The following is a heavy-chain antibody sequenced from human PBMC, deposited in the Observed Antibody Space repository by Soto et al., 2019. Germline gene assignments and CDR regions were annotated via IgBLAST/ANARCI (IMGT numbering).Heavy chain of an antibody. CDR3: ARGLRYFDWLSSYYSYGMDV. CDR2: IIPIFGTA. V-gene: IGHV1-69*06. Sequence: ASVKVSCKASGGTFSSYAISWVRQAPGQGLEWMGGIIPIFGTANYAQKFQGRVTITADKSTSTAYMELSSLRSEDTAVYYCARGLRYFDWLSSYYSYGMDVWGQGTTVTVSS. J-gene: IGHJ6*02. D-gene: IGHD3-9*01. CDR1: GGTFSSYA.